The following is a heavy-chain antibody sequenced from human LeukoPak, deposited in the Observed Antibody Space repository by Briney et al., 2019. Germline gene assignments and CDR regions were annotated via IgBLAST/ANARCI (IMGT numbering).Heavy chain of an antibody. J-gene: IGHJ4*02. Sequence: GGSLRLSCAASGFTFSSYWMHWVRQAPGKGLVWVSCINSDGSSTSYADSVKGRFTISRDNTKNTLYLQMNSLRAEDTAVYYCASGNCDILTGYYVVQPALEVDYWGQGTLVTVSS. CDR2: INSDGSST. V-gene: IGHV3-74*01. D-gene: IGHD3-9*01. CDR3: ASGNCDILTGYYVVQPALEVDY. CDR1: GFTFSSYW.